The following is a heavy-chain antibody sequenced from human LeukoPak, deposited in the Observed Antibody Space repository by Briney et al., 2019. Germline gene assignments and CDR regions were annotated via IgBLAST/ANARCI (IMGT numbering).Heavy chain of an antibody. Sequence: GESLKISCQASGYRFTKQWIGWERQMPGKGLEWMAIIYPDDFRTEYAPSLPHQVTISADKAISTTYLQWRSLQASDTAMYYCATYSYTGGYYAFDVWGRGTMVTVPS. V-gene: IGHV5-51*01. CDR1: GYRFTKQW. CDR3: ATYSYTGGYYAFDV. D-gene: IGHD3-22*01. J-gene: IGHJ3*01. CDR2: IYPDDFRT.